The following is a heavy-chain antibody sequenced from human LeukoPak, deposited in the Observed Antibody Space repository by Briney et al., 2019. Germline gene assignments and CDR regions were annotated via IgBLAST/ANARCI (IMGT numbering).Heavy chain of an antibody. J-gene: IGHJ5*02. CDR1: GSSISSGFY. V-gene: IGHV4-38-2*02. CDR3: AREIGSGEGLYSTGWFDP. Sequence: PSETLSLTCTVSGSSISSGFYWAWIRQSPVKGLELIGSMSHGGGNTYYRPSLKSRATISVDTSKNQFFLRLSSMTAADTAVYYCAREIGSGEGLYSTGWFDPWGQGIQVTVSS. CDR2: MSHGGGNT. D-gene: IGHD2-21*01.